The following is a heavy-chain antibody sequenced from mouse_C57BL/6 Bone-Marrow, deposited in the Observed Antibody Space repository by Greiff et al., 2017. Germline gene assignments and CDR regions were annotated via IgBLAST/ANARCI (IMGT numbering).Heavy chain of an antibody. Sequence: VQLQQPGAELVKPGASVKLSCKASGYTFTSYWMPWVKQRPGQGLEWIGMIHPNSGSTNYNEKFKSKATLTVDKSSSTAYMQLSSLTSEDSAVYYCARYPSYYAMDYWGQGTSVTVSS. CDR3: ARYPSYYAMDY. J-gene: IGHJ4*01. V-gene: IGHV1-64*01. CDR2: IHPNSGST. CDR1: GYTFTSYW.